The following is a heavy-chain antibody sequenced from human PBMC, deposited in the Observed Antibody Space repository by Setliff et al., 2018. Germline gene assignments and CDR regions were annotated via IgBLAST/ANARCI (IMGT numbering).Heavy chain of an antibody. J-gene: IGHJ3*01. CDR2: MSTTGTT. CDR1: GASIMNYY. D-gene: IGHD4-17*01. CDR3: VRVGREYGDSGGFDAFSV. V-gene: IGHV4-4*07. Sequence: SETLSLTCTLSGASIMNYYWSWIRQPAGRGLEWIGRMSTTGTTTGTSSYNPSLQGRVAMSVDMSKKLFFLKISSLTTMDTAVYYCVRVGREYGDSGGFDAFSVWGQGREVTVSS.